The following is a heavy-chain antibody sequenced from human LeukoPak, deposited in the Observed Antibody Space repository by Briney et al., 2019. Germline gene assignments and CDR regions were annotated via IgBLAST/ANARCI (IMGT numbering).Heavy chain of an antibody. CDR2: IKGDGSEK. V-gene: IGHV3-7*03. J-gene: IGHJ4*02. CDR1: GFTLSSYR. D-gene: IGHD6-19*01. Sequence: LSGVSLRLSCGASGFTLSSYRMSWVRQAPGKGLEGGANIKGDGSEKYYVDSVKGRFTISRDNSKNTLSLHMNSLRAEDTAVYYCAKGRSGWYGDFDYWGQGTLVTVSS. CDR3: AKGRSGWYGDFDY.